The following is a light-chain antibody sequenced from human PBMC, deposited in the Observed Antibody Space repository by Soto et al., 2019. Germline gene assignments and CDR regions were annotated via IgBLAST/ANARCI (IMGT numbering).Light chain of an antibody. J-gene: IGKJ5*01. CDR1: QSVSNDF. Sequence: EIVLTQSPGILSLSPGERATLSCRASQSVSNDFLAWYQQKPGQAPRLLIYGASTRATDVPDRFSGSGSGADFTLSISRLQSEDFATYYCQQYDKWPPTTFGQGTRREIK. V-gene: IGKV3-20*01. CDR2: GAS. CDR3: QQYDKWPPTT.